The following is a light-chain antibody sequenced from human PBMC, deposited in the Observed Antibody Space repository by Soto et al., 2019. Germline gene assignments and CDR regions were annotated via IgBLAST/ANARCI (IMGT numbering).Light chain of an antibody. CDR3: SSYTSSSTLA. CDR1: SSDVGGYNY. J-gene: IGLJ1*01. CDR2: DVS. V-gene: IGLV2-14*01. Sequence: QSALTQPASVSGSPGQSITISCTGTSSDVGGYNYVSWYQQHPGKAPKLMIYDVSNRPSGVSNRFSGSKSGNTASLTISGLQAEDEADYYCSSYTSSSTLAFGTGPKVTVL.